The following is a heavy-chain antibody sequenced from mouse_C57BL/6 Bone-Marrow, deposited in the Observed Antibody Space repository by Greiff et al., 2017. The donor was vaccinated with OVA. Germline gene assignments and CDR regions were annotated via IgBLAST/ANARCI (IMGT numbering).Heavy chain of an antibody. V-gene: IGHV3-8*01. Sequence: EVQLQESGPGLAKPSQTLSLTCSVTGYSITSDHWNWIRKFPGNKLEYMGYISYSGSTYYNPSLKSRISITRDTSKNQYYLQLNSVTTEDTATYYCARGNYGYWYFDVWGTGTTVTVSS. CDR1: GYSITSDH. D-gene: IGHD2-1*01. J-gene: IGHJ1*03. CDR3: ARGNYGYWYFDV. CDR2: ISYSGST.